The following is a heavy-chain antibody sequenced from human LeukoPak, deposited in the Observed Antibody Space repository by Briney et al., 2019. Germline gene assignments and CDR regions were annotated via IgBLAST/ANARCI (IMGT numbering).Heavy chain of an antibody. CDR1: GFTFSRYA. D-gene: IGHD4-17*01. J-gene: IGHJ4*02. V-gene: IGHV3-30-3*01. CDR2: ISYDGSSK. CDR3: ARNLYGDYYFDY. Sequence: PGGSLRLSCAASGFTFSRYAMHWVRQAPGKGLEWVAIISYDGSSKYYADSVKGRFTISRDNSKNTLYLQMNSLRAEDTAVYYCARNLYGDYYFDYWGQGTLVTVSS.